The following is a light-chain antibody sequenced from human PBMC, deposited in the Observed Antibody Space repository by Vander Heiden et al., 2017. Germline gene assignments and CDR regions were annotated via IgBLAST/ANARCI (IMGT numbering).Light chain of an antibody. CDR1: QSISTY. Sequence: IQMTQSPCPLSASVGDRITIACRASQSISTYLNWYQQKPGRAPKLLLYAASSLQSGVPSRFSGSGSGTDFTLTISSLQPEDFATYYCQQSYSTPRTFGPGTRVDIK. CDR2: AAS. CDR3: QQSYSTPRT. V-gene: IGKV1-39*01. J-gene: IGKJ3*01.